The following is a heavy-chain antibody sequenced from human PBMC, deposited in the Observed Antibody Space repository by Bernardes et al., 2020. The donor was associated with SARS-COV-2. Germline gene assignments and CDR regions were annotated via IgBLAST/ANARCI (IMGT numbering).Heavy chain of an antibody. CDR1: GFTFDDFA. J-gene: IGHJ4*02. CDR2: ISWNSGSI. V-gene: IGHV3-9*01. CDR3: AKDYETGELGIAVEGYCGH. Sequence: GGSLRLSCAASGFTFDDFAMHWVRHSPGKGLEWVSGISWNSGSIGSAASVKGRFTISRDNAKNSLYLQMNSLRPDDTALYYCAKDYETGELGIAVEGYCGHWGQGTLVTVSS. D-gene: IGHD6-19*01.